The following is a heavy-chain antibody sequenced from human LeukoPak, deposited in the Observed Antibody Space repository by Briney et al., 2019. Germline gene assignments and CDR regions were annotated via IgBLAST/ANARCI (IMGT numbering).Heavy chain of an antibody. CDR1: GGSFSGYY. V-gene: IGHV4-34*01. CDR3: ARERHYYDSSGYPDY. D-gene: IGHD3-22*01. CDR2: INHSGST. J-gene: IGHJ4*02. Sequence: SETLSLTCAVYGGSFSGYYWSWIRQPPGKGLEWIGEINHSGSTNYNPSLKSRVTISVDTSKNQFSLKLSSVTAADTAVYYCARERHYYDSSGYPDYWGQGTLVTVSS.